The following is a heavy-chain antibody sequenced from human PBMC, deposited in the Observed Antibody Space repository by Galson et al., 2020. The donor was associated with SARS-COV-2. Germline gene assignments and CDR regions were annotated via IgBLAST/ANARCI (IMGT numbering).Heavy chain of an antibody. D-gene: IGHD2-8*01. V-gene: IGHV3-33*05. CDR1: EFLFSSYP. CDR3: AREGVAAGCFDP. CDR2: ISYNGNNK. J-gene: IGHJ5*02. Sequence: GGSLRLSCAASEFLFSSYPMHWVRQAPGNGLEWVAAISYNGNNKYYKESVRGRFTISRDNSKNTLYLQMNSLRADDTAVYYCAREGVAAGCFDPWGQGALVTVSS.